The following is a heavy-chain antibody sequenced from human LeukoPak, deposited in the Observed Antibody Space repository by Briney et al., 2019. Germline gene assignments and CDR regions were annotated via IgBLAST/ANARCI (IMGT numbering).Heavy chain of an antibody. CDR3: AIGGTYGSGS. V-gene: IGHV3-74*01. CDR1: VNTFANTW. J-gene: IGHJ4*02. CDR2: IKNDGSTT. Sequence: QPGGSLRLSCAASVNTFANTWMHWVRQAPGKGVVWVSLIKNDGSTTNYADSVKGRFTISRDNAKNTVYLQTNSLRAEDTAVYYCAIGGTYGSGSWGQGTLVTVSS. D-gene: IGHD3-10*01.